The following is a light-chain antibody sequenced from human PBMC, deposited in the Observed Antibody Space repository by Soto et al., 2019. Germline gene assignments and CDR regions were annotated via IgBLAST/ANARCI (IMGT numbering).Light chain of an antibody. CDR1: SSNIGNNA. CDR3: QSYDSSLRV. V-gene: IGLV1-40*01. J-gene: IGLJ1*01. Sequence: QSVLTQPPSVSEAPRQRVTISCSGSSSNIGNNAVNWYQHLPGTAPKLLIYANNNRPSGVPDRFSGSKSGTSASLAITGLQVEDEADYYCQSYDSSLRVFGSGTKVTVL. CDR2: ANN.